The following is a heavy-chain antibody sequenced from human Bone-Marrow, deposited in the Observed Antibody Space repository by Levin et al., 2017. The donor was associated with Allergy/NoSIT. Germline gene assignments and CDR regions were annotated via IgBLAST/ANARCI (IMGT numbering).Heavy chain of an antibody. V-gene: IGHV1-46*01. CDR2: INPRGGNT. CDR3: ARTGSFHGLYYFDY. CDR1: GYAFTDYD. Sequence: GESLKISCKAAGYAFTDYDMHWVRQAPGQGLEWMGEINPRGGNTRYAQKFRGRVTMTRDTSTSTVHMELSSLRSEDTAVYYCARTGSFHGLYYFDYWGQGTLVTVSS. J-gene: IGHJ4*02. D-gene: IGHD3-10*01.